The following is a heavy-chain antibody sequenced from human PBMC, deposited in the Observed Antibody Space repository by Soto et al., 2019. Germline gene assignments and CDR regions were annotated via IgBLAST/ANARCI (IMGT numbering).Heavy chain of an antibody. V-gene: IGHV4-39*01. D-gene: IGHD3-22*01. Sequence: ETLSLTCTVSGGSISSSSYYWGWIRQPPGKGLEWIGSIYYSGSTYYNPSLKSRVTISVDTSKNQFSLKLSSVTAADTAVYYCARLVNYYDSSGYYLGVFDYWGQGTLVTVSS. CDR2: IYYSGST. CDR1: GGSISSSSYY. J-gene: IGHJ4*02. CDR3: ARLVNYYDSSGYYLGVFDY.